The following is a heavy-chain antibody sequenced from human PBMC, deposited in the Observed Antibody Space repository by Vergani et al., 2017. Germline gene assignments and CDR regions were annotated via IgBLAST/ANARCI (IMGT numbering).Heavy chain of an antibody. CDR1: GYSLTELT. D-gene: IGHD3-22*01. CDR3: AIVTEYYDSSGYYLDY. J-gene: IGHJ4*02. Sequence: QVQLLQSGSEVRKPGASVKVSCQVSGYSLTELTIHWVRQAPGKGLEWMGGFDPEHGEVTFAHHTQGRVTMTEDRSTDTAYMELSSLRPEDTALYYCAIVTEYYDSSGYYLDYWGQGTLVTVSS. V-gene: IGHV1-24*01. CDR2: FDPEHGEV.